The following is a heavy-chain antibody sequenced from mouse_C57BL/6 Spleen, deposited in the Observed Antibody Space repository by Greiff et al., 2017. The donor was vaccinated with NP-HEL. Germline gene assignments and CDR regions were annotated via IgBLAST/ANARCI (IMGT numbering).Heavy chain of an antibody. D-gene: IGHD2-5*01. Sequence: EVKLVESGGGLVKPGGSLKLSCAASGFTFSDYGMHWVRQAPEKGLEWVAYISSGSSTIYYADTVKGRFTISRDNAKNTLFLQMTSLRSEDTAMYYCARKDYYSNWDYAMDYWGQGTSVTVSS. V-gene: IGHV5-17*01. CDR2: ISSGSSTI. J-gene: IGHJ4*01. CDR1: GFTFSDYG. CDR3: ARKDYYSNWDYAMDY.